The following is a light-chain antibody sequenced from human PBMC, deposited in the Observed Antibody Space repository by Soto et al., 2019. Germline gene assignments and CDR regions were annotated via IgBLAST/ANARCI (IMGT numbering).Light chain of an antibody. CDR1: QSVSSSY. V-gene: IGKV3-20*01. Sequence: EIVWTQSPGTLSLSPGERATLSCRASQSVSSSYLAWYQQKPGQAPRLLIYGASSRATGIPDRFSGSGSGTDFTITISRLEPEDFAVYYCQQYGSSPLTFGGGTKVEIK. CDR2: GAS. CDR3: QQYGSSPLT. J-gene: IGKJ4*01.